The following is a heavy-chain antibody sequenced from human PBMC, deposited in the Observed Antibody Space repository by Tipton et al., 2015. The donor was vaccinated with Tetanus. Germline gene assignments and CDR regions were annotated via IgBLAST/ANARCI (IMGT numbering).Heavy chain of an antibody. V-gene: IGHV4-30-4*01. D-gene: IGHD4-17*01. J-gene: IGHJ4*02. CDR2: MFYSGSA. Sequence: TLSLTCTVSGGSIRSGGFYWSWIRQPPGKGLEWIGYMFYSGSAYYNPSLKSRITISMDTSRNQFSLNLSSVTAADTAVYYCARGPTATSDCWGQGTLVTVSS. CDR3: ARGPTATSDC. CDR1: GGSIRSGGFY.